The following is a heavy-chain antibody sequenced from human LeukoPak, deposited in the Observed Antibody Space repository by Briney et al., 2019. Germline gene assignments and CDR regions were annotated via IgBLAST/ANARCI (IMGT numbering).Heavy chain of an antibody. Sequence: SETLSLTCAVYGGSFSGYYWSWIRQPPGKGLEWIGEINHSGSTNYNPSLKSRVTISVDTSKNQFSLKLSSVTPEDTAVYYCARGWRKYSSSSYSYYYYYMDVWGKGTTVTVSS. V-gene: IGHV4-34*01. J-gene: IGHJ6*03. CDR1: GGSFSGYY. CDR2: INHSGST. CDR3: ARGWRKYSSSSYSYYYYYMDV. D-gene: IGHD6-6*01.